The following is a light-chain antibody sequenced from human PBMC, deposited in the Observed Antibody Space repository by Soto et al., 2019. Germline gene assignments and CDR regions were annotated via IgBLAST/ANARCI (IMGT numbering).Light chain of an antibody. CDR3: QTWGTGIRI. V-gene: IGLV4-69*01. J-gene: IGLJ2*01. Sequence: QLVLTQSPSASASPGASVKLTCTLSRGHSSYAIAWYQQQAEKGPRYLMKLNSDGSHSKGDGIPDRFSGSSSGAERYLTISSLQSEDVADYYCQTWGTGIRIFGGGTKLTVL. CDR2: LNSDGSH. CDR1: RGHSSYA.